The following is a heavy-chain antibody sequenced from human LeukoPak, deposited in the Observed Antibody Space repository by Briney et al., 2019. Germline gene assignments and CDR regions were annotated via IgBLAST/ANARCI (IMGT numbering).Heavy chain of an antibody. Sequence: GGSLRLSCAASRFTFSSYGMHWVRQAPGKGLEWVAVISYDGSNKYYADSVKGRFTISRDNSKNTLYLQMNSLRAEDTAVYYLVKDREYSSYNFDYWGQGTLVTVSS. CDR1: RFTFSSYG. CDR2: ISYDGSNK. D-gene: IGHD2-15*01. V-gene: IGHV3-30*18. J-gene: IGHJ4*02. CDR3: VKDREYSSYNFDY.